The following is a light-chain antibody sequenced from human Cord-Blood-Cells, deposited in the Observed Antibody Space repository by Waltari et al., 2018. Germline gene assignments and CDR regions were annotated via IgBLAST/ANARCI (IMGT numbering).Light chain of an antibody. J-gene: IGKJ3*01. CDR3: QQRSNWLFT. CDR1: QSVSSY. CDR2: DAS. Sequence: ELVLTQSPATLSLSSAERATLSCRASQSVSSYLAWYQQKPGQAPRLLIYDASNRATGIPARFSGSGSGTDFTLTISSLEPEDFAVYYCQQRSNWLFTFGPGTKVDIK. V-gene: IGKV3-11*01.